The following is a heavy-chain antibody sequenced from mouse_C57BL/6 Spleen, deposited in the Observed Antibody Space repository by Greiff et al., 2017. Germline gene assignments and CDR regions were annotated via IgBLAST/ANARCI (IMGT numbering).Heavy chain of an antibody. CDR2: IDPENGDT. V-gene: IGHV14-4*01. Sequence: EVQLQQSGAELVRPGASVKLSCTASGFNIKDDYMHWVKQRPEQGLEWIGWIDPENGDTEYASKFQGKATITADTSSNTAYLQLSSLTSEDTAVYYCTTGGLRPPGDWGQGTTLTGSS. D-gene: IGHD3-2*02. J-gene: IGHJ2*01. CDR3: TTGGLRPPGD. CDR1: GFNIKDDY.